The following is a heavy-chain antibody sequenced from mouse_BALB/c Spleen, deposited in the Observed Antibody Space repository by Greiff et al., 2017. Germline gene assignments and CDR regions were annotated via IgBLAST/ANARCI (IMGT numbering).Heavy chain of an antibody. Sequence: VQLQQSGAELVRPGALVKLSCKASGFNIKDYYMHWVKQRPEQGLEWIGWIDPENGNTIYDPKFQGKASITADTSSNTAYLQLSSLTSEDTAVYYCATNWAWFAYWGQGTLVTVSA. V-gene: IGHV14-1*02. CDR2: IDPENGNT. J-gene: IGHJ3*01. CDR3: ATNWAWFAY. CDR1: GFNIKDYY. D-gene: IGHD4-1*01.